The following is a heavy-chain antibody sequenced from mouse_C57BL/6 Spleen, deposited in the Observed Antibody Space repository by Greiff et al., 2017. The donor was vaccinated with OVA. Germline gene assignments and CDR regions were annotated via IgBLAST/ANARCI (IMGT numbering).Heavy chain of an antibody. J-gene: IGHJ2*01. CDR2: INPNNGGT. Sequence: EVQLVESGPELVKPGASVKIPCKASGYTFTDYNMDWVKQSHGKSLEWIGDINPNNGGTIYNQKYKGKATLTVDKSSSTAYMELRSLTSEDTAVYYCARKEDDGYYFDYWGQGTTLTVSS. CDR1: GYTFTDYN. V-gene: IGHV1-18*01. D-gene: IGHD2-3*01. CDR3: ARKEDDGYYFDY.